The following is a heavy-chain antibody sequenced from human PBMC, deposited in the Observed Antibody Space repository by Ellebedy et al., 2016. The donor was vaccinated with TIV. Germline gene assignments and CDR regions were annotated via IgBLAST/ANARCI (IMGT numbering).Heavy chain of an antibody. D-gene: IGHD3-22*01. Sequence: ASVKVSCKASGYTSITYGFSWMRQAPGQGLEWMGWISEYNGNTNYAQKVQGRVTMTTDTLSRTAYMELRSLRSDDTAVYYCVSRGHYYDSSGSFDYWGQGTLVTVSS. V-gene: IGHV1-18*01. J-gene: IGHJ4*02. CDR3: VSRGHYYDSSGSFDY. CDR1: GYTSITYG. CDR2: ISEYNGNT.